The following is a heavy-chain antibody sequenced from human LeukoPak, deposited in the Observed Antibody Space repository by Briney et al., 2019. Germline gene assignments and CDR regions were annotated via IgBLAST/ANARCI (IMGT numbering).Heavy chain of an antibody. J-gene: IGHJ3*02. V-gene: IGHV3-33*08. CDR1: GFTFSSYG. CDR3: ARRGSGYSDAFDI. CDR2: IRYDGSNK. Sequence: GSLRLSCAASGFTFSSYGMHWVRQAPGKGLEWVAFIRYDGSNKYYADSVKGRFTISRDNSKNTLYLQMNSLRAEDTAVYYCARRGSGYSDAFDIWGQGTMVTVSS. D-gene: IGHD3-22*01.